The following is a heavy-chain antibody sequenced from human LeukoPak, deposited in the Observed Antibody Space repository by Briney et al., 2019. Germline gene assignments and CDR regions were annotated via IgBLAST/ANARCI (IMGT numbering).Heavy chain of an antibody. V-gene: IGHV4-34*01. Sequence: SETLSLTCAVFGGSLSGYYWSWIRQTPGKGLEWIGEINYSGSTNYNPSLKSRVTISIDTSKNQFSLKLSSVTAADTAVYYCARNNWFDPWGQGTLVTVSS. J-gene: IGHJ5*02. CDR2: INYSGST. CDR1: GGSLSGYY. CDR3: ARNNWFDP.